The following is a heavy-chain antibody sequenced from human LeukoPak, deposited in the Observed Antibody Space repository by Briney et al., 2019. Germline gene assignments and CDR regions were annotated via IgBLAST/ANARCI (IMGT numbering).Heavy chain of an antibody. CDR2: ISYDGNNK. V-gene: IGHV3-30-3*01. CDR3: ARVLSPARYCSSTSCYPGCLDY. Sequence: GGSLRLSCAASGFTFSSYAMHWVRQAPGKGLEWVAVISYDGNNKYYADSVKGRFTISRDSSKNTLYLQMNSLRAEDTAVYYCARVLSPARYCSSTSCYPGCLDYWGQGTLVTVSS. CDR1: GFTFSSYA. D-gene: IGHD2-2*01. J-gene: IGHJ4*02.